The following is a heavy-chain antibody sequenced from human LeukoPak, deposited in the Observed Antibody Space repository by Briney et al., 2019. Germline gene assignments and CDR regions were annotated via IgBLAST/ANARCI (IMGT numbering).Heavy chain of an antibody. CDR3: VRRARLEY. V-gene: IGHV3-7*04. J-gene: IGHJ4*02. CDR2: IKEDGVEK. D-gene: IGHD5-12*01. CDR1: GFTLSSYS. Sequence: GGSLRLSCAAAGFTLSSYSMSWVRQAPGKGLEWVANIKEDGVEKNYVNSVKGRFTVSRDNGKNSLFLEMNSLRAEDTALYYCVRRARLEYCGQGTPVTVSS.